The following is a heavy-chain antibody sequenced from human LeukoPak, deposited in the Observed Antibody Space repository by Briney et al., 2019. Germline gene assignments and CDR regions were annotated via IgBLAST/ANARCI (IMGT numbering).Heavy chain of an antibody. CDR3: ARWIHYYYDSSGYHKDDAFDI. J-gene: IGHJ3*02. CDR2: INHSGST. V-gene: IGHV4-34*01. CDR1: GGSFSGYY. Sequence: SETLSLTCAVYGGSFSGYYWRWIRQPPGKGLEWIGEINHSGSTNYNPSLKGRVTISVDTSKNQFSLKLSSVTAADTAVYYCARWIHYYYDSSGYHKDDAFDIWRQGTMVTVSS. D-gene: IGHD3-22*01.